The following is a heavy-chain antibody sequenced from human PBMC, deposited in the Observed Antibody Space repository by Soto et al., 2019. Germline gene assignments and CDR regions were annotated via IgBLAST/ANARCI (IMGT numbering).Heavy chain of an antibody. V-gene: IGHV1-3*01. CDR3: ARGGRDYYYYYMDV. D-gene: IGHD3-16*01. Sequence: QVQLAQSGAEVKKPGASVKVSCKASGYTFTSYAMHWVRQAPGQRLEWMGWINAGNGNTKYSQKFQGRVTITRDTSASTAYMELSSLRSEDTAVYYCARGGRDYYYYYMDVWGKGTTVTVSS. CDR2: INAGNGNT. J-gene: IGHJ6*03. CDR1: GYTFTSYA.